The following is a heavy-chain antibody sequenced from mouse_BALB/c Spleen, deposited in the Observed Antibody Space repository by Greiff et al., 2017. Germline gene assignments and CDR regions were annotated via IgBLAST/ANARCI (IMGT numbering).Heavy chain of an antibody. CDR2: INPYNDGT. CDR3: ARFYYGSSYEVYFDY. J-gene: IGHJ2*01. Sequence: VQLQQSGPELVKPGASVKMSCKASGYTFTSYVMHWVKQKPGQGLEWIGYINPYNDGTKYNEKFKGKATLTSDKSSSTAYMELSSLTSEDSAVYYCARFYYGSSYEVYFDYWGQGTTLTVSS. V-gene: IGHV1-14*01. D-gene: IGHD1-1*01. CDR1: GYTFTSYV.